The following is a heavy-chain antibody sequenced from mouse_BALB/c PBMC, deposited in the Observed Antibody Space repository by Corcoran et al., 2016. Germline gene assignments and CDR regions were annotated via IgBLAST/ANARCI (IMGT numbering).Heavy chain of an antibody. D-gene: IGHD2-12*01. CDR2: IDPANGNT. Sequence: EVQLQQSGAELVKPGASVKLSCTASGFNIKDTYMHWVKQRPEQGLEWIGRIDPANGNTKYDPKFQGKATIAADTSSNTAYLQLSSLTSEDTAVYYCARGTTREVYAMDYWGQGTSVTVSS. V-gene: IGHV14-3*02. CDR1: GFNIKDTY. CDR3: ARGTTREVYAMDY. J-gene: IGHJ4*01.